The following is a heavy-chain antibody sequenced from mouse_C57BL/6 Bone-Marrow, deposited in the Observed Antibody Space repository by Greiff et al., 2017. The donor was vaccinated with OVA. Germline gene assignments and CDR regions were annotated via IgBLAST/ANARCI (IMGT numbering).Heavy chain of an antibody. D-gene: IGHD1-1*01. V-gene: IGHV5-17*01. CDR3: ARRVYYGSSYDAMDY. J-gene: IGHJ4*01. CDR1: GFTFSDYG. Sequence: EVKLVESGGGLVKPGGSLKLSCAASGFTFSDYGMHWVRQAPEKGLEWVAYISSGSSTIYYADTVKGRFTISRDNAKNTLFLQMTSLRSEDTAMYYCARRVYYGSSYDAMDYWGQGTSVTVSS. CDR2: ISSGSSTI.